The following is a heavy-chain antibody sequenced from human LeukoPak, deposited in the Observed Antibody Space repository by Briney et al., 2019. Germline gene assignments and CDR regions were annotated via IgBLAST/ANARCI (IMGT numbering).Heavy chain of an antibody. CDR3: AREGAEAGMDV. J-gene: IGHJ6*02. CDR1: GITFSRYW. V-gene: IGHV3-30*03. Sequence: GGSLRLSCVDSGITFSRYWMSWVRQAPGKGLEWVAIISYDGSYKYYADSVKGRFTISRDNSENTLYLQMNSLRADDTAKYYCAREGAEAGMDVWGQGTTVTVSS. D-gene: IGHD6-13*01. CDR2: ISYDGSYK.